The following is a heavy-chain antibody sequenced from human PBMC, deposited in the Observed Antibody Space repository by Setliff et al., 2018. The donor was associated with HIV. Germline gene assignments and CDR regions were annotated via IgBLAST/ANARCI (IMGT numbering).Heavy chain of an antibody. D-gene: IGHD3-3*02. J-gene: IGHJ4*02. CDR2: INSDGSST. CDR1: GFTFSSYW. V-gene: IGHV3-74*01. Sequence: LRLSCAASGFTFSSYWMHWVRQAPGKGLVWVSRINSDGSSTSYADSVKGRFTISRDNAKNTLYLQMNSLRAEDTAVYYCARGEHFWSGYYPGPSYDYWGQGTLVTV. CDR3: ARGEHFWSGYYPGPSYDY.